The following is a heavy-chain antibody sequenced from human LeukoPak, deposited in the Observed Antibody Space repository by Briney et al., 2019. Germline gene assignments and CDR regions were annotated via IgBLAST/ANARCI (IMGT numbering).Heavy chain of an antibody. CDR2: INHSGST. CDR3: ASLNSSPTDY. J-gene: IGHJ4*02. D-gene: IGHD6-13*01. V-gene: IGHV4-34*01. Sequence: GSLRLSCAASGFTFSNAWMSWIRQPPGKGLEWIGEINHSGSTNYNPSLKSRVTISVDTSKNQFSLKLSSVTAADTAVYYCASLNSSPTDYWGQGTLVTVSS. CDR1: GFTFSNAW.